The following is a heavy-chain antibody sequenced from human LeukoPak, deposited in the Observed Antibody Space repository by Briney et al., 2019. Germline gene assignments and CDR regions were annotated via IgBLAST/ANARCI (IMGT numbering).Heavy chain of an antibody. D-gene: IGHD6-13*01. CDR3: ARAPIAAAGIGFDP. Sequence: SVKVSCKASGGTFSSYAISWVRQAPGQGLEWMGRIIPILGIANYAQKFQGRVTITADKSTSAAYMELSSLRSEDTAVYYCARAPIAAAGIGFDPWGQGTLVTVSS. V-gene: IGHV1-69*04. J-gene: IGHJ5*02. CDR2: IIPILGIA. CDR1: GGTFSSYA.